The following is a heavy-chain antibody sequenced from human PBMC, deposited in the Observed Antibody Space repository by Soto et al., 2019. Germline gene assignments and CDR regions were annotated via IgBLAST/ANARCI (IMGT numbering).Heavy chain of an antibody. CDR1: GFTFSSYG. CDR3: EKGSGYRPLDY. V-gene: IGHV3-30*18. J-gene: IGHJ4*02. Sequence: GGSLRLSCAASGFTFSSYGMHWVRQAPGKGLEWVAVISYDGSNKYYADSVKGRFTISRDNSKNTLYLQMNSLRAEDTAVYYCEKGSGYRPLDYWGQGTLVTVYS. CDR2: ISYDGSNK. D-gene: IGHD5-12*01.